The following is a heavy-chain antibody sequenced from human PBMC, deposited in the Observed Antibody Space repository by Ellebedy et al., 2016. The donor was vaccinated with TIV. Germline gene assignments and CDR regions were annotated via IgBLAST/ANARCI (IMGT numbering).Heavy chain of an antibody. CDR3: ATNNNGPTYYFDY. V-gene: IGHV4-31*03. J-gene: IGHJ4*02. CDR2: IYYSEVT. CDR1: GASIRSTNYY. Sequence: MPSETLSLTCTVSGASIRSTNYYWSWIRQHPGKGLEWIGYIYYSEVTSYNPSLQSRVTISGDTSKNQFSLKLTSVTAADTAAYYCATNNNGPTYYFDYWGQGALVTVSS. D-gene: IGHD1/OR15-1a*01.